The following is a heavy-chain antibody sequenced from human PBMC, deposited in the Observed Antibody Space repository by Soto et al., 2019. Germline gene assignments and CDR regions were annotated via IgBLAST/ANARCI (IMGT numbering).Heavy chain of an antibody. CDR2: ISGSGGDT. CDR1: GFTYSSYA. J-gene: IGHJ4*02. CDR3: SKDLRVMIAVADHFDY. Sequence: GGSLRLSCAASGFTYSSYAMSWVRQAPGKGLEWASAISGSGGDTYYADSVKGRFTISRDNAKNTLYLQMNSLRAEDTAVYYWSKDLRVMIAVADHFDYWGQGTLVTVSS. V-gene: IGHV3-23*01. D-gene: IGHD6-19*01.